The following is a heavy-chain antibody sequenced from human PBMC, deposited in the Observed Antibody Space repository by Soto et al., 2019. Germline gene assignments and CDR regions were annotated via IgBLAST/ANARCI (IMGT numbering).Heavy chain of an antibody. CDR2: IWYDGSNK. D-gene: IGHD6-13*01. CDR3: ARDQAAAGTSHFDY. V-gene: IGHV3-33*01. Sequence: GGSLRLSCAASGFTFSSYGMHWVRQAPGKGLEWVAVIWYDGSNKYYADSVKGRFTISRDNSKNTLYLQMNSLRAEDTAVYYCARDQAAAGTSHFDYWGQGTLVTVSS. J-gene: IGHJ4*02. CDR1: GFTFSSYG.